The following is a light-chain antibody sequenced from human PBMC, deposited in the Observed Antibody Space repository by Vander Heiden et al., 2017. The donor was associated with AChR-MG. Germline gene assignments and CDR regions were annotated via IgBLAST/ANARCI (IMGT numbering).Light chain of an antibody. Sequence: VLTQSPATLSLSPGERATLSCRASQSVSSYLAWYQQKPGQAPRLLIYDASNRATGIPARFSGSGSGTDFTLTISSLEPEDFAVYYCQQRSNWLTFGGGTKVEIK. CDR3: QQRSNWLT. CDR2: DAS. CDR1: QSVSSY. J-gene: IGKJ4*01. V-gene: IGKV3-11*01.